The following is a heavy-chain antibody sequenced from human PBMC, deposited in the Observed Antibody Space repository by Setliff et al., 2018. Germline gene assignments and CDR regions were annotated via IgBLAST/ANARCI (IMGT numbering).Heavy chain of an antibody. V-gene: IGHV7-4-1*02. CDR1: GYTFTTYA. CDR3: ARATRFGTIKYRGDYYMDV. CDR2: INTNTGNP. D-gene: IGHD3-10*01. Sequence: ASVKVSCKSSGYTFTTYAISWMRQAPGQGLEYMGWINTNTGNPSYAQGFTGRSVFSLDTSVSTAYLQISSLKAEDTAIYYCARATRFGTIKYRGDYYMDVWGKGTTVTVSS. J-gene: IGHJ6*03.